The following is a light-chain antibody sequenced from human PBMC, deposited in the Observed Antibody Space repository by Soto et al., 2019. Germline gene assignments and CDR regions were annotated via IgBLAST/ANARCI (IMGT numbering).Light chain of an antibody. CDR1: QTFSNSF. J-gene: IGKJ1*01. CDR2: GAS. Sequence: EIVLTQSPGTLSLSPGERATLSCRASQTFSNSFLSWFQQRPGQAPRLLICGASSRATGIPDRFSGSGSGTDFTLTISRLEPEDFAVYYCQQYGSSPRTFGQGTKVDIK. V-gene: IGKV3-20*01. CDR3: QQYGSSPRT.